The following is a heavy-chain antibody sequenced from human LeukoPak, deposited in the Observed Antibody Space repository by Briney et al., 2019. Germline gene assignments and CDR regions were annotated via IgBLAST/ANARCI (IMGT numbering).Heavy chain of an antibody. V-gene: IGHV3-7*01. CDR1: GFTLSSYW. CDR2: IKYDGSGK. J-gene: IGHJ4*02. D-gene: IGHD1-26*01. CDR3: ARDLFSGSYQEDF. Sequence: GESLRLSRAASGFTLSSYWMSWVRQAPGKGLKWVANIKYDGSGKYYADSVKGRFTISRDDAKNSLYLEMNRLRVEDTAVYYCARDLFSGSYQEDFWEQGTLVTVSS.